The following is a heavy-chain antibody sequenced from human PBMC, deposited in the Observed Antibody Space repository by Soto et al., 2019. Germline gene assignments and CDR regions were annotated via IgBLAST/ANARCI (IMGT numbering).Heavy chain of an antibody. D-gene: IGHD3-3*01. CDR2: FDPEDGET. V-gene: IGHV1-24*01. Sequence: ASVKVSCKVSRYTLTELSMHWVRQAPGKGLEWMGGFDPEDGETIYAQKFQGRVTMTEDTSTDTAYMELSSLRSEDTAVYYCATWGGEYYDFWSGYFGNAFDIWGQGTMVTVSS. J-gene: IGHJ3*02. CDR3: ATWGGEYYDFWSGYFGNAFDI. CDR1: RYTLTELS.